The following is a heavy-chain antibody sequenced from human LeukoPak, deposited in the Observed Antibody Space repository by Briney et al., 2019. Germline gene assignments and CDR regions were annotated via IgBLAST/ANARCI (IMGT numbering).Heavy chain of an antibody. V-gene: IGHV4-59*01. Sequence: PSETLSLTCTVSGGSISSYYWSWIRQPPGKGLEWIGYIYYSGSTNYNPSLKSRVTISVDTSENQFSLKLSSVTAADTAVYYCARAGGGSYHYYYYMDVWGKGTTVTVSS. CDR3: ARAGGGSYHYYYYMDV. J-gene: IGHJ6*03. D-gene: IGHD1-26*01. CDR1: GGSISSYY. CDR2: IYYSGST.